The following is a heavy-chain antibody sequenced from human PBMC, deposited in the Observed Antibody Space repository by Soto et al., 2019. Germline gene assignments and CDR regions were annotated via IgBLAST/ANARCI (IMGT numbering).Heavy chain of an antibody. CDR1: GFTFSTYT. CDR3: STTLYSNSVPPEGY. J-gene: IGHJ4*02. CDR2: ISGSGGSI. D-gene: IGHD4-4*01. V-gene: IGHV3-23*01. Sequence: GGSLRLSCAASGFTFSTYTMSWVRQAPGKGLEWVSRISGSGGSIYYTGSVKGRFTISRDNSKNTLYLQMKSLTAEDTAVYYCSTTLYSNSVPPEGYWGQGTLVTVSS.